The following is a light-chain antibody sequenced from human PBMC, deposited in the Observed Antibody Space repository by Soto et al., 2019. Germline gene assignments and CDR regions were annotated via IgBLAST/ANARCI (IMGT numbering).Light chain of an antibody. Sequence: AIQMTQSPSSLSASVGDRVTISCRASQAIRNDLGWYQQKPGKAPNLLIYGASSLESGVPSRFSGSRSGTDFTLTISSLQPEDFATYYCLHDNNYPWTFGQGTKVEI. CDR2: GAS. CDR3: LHDNNYPWT. J-gene: IGKJ1*01. CDR1: QAIRND. V-gene: IGKV1-6*01.